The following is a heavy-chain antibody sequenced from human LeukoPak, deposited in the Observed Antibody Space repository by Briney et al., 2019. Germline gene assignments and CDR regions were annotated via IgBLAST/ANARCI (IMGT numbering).Heavy chain of an antibody. V-gene: IGHV3-7*01. Sequence: GGSLRLSCAASGFTFSNAWMSWVRQAPGKGLEWVANINPGGSAKYYVDSVKGRFTISRDDAKTSLYLQMDSLRAEDTAVYSCASWGLSYTIDYWGQGTLVTVSS. J-gene: IGHJ4*02. CDR3: ASWGLSYTIDY. CDR2: INPGGSAK. CDR1: GFTFSNAW. D-gene: IGHD2-21*01.